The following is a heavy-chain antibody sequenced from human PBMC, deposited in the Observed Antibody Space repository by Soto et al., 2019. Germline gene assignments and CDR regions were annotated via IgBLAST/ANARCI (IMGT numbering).Heavy chain of an antibody. CDR1: GGTFSTFG. J-gene: IGHJ4*02. CDR2: IIPFFGTA. Sequence: SVKVSCKASGGTFSTFGMSWVRQAPGQGLEWMGGIIPFFGTARYSQKVEDRITITADESTNTVYMDLRSLTSEDTAIYYCAKSAPMDAGDKYYYDFWGQGALVTVSS. D-gene: IGHD4-17*01. CDR3: AKSAPMDAGDKYYYDF. V-gene: IGHV1-69*13.